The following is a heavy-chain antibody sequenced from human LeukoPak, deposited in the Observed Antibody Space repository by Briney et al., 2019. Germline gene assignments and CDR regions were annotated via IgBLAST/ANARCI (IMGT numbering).Heavy chain of an antibody. D-gene: IGHD5-18*01. Sequence: GASVKVSCKASGYTFTAYYMHWVRQAPGQGLEWMGWINPNSGGTNYAQKFQGRVTMTRDTSINTVYMGLSRLTSDDTAVYSCASGPTRYSPHPYFDYWGQGTLVTVSS. CDR1: GYTFTAYY. J-gene: IGHJ4*02. CDR3: ASGPTRYSPHPYFDY. V-gene: IGHV1-2*02. CDR2: INPNSGGT.